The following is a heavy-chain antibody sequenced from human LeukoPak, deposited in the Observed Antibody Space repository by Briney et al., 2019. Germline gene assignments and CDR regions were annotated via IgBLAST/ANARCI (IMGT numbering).Heavy chain of an antibody. D-gene: IGHD5-12*01. V-gene: IGHV1-2*06. CDR1: GYTFTGYY. J-gene: IGHJ4*02. CDR3: ARLGYSGYDYLGLDY. Sequence: GASVTVSCKASGYTFTGYYMHWVRQAPGQGLEWMGRINPNSGGTNYAQKFQGRVTMTRDTSISTAYMELSRLRSDDTAVYYCARLGYSGYDYLGLDYWAREPWSPSPQ. CDR2: INPNSGGT.